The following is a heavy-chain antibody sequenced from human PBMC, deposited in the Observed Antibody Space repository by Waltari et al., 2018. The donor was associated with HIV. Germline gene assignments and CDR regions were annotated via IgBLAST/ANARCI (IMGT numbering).Heavy chain of an antibody. J-gene: IGHJ6*02. CDR2: FEPEDDET. Sequence: QVQLIQSGAEVKKPGASVKVSCKVFGYTLTELSMHWVRQAPGKGLEWRGGFEPEDDETIYAQKFQGRGTMTEDTSTDSAYMELSSLTSEDTAVYYCATGGGTTSIQLYDLDVWGQGTTVTVSS. CDR1: GYTLTELS. D-gene: IGHD1-26*01. CDR3: ATGGGTTSIQLYDLDV. V-gene: IGHV1-24*01.